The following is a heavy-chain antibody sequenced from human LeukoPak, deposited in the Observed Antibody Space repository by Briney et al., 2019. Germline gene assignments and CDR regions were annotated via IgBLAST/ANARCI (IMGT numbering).Heavy chain of an antibody. CDR3: ARTGVIAAAGYWFDP. CDR2: IYYSGST. J-gene: IGHJ5*02. V-gene: IGHV4-61*01. Sequence: PSETLSLTCAVSGYSISSGYYWGWIRQPPGKGLEWIGYIYYSGSTNYNPSLKSRVTISVDTSKNQFSLKLSSVTAADTAVYYCARTGVIAAAGYWFDPWGQGTLVTVSS. D-gene: IGHD6-13*01. CDR1: GYSISSGYY.